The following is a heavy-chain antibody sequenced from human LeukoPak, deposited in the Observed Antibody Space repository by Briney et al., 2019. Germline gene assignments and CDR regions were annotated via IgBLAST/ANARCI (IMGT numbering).Heavy chain of an antibody. CDR3: AKGGVYGDYVGDWFDP. D-gene: IGHD4-17*01. CDR2: IYYSGST. Sequence: PSETLSLTCTVSGGSISSYYWSWIRQPPGKGLEWIGYIYYSGSTNYNPSPKSRVTIPVDTSKNQFSLKLSSVTAADTAVYYCAKGGVYGDYVGDWFDPWGQGTLVTVSS. CDR1: GGSISSYY. V-gene: IGHV4-59*01. J-gene: IGHJ5*02.